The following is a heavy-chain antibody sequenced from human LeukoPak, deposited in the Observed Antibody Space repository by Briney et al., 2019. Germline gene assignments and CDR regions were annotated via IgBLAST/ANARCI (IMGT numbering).Heavy chain of an antibody. J-gene: IGHJ5*02. Sequence: ASVKVSCKASGGTFSSYAISWVRQAPGQGLEWMGRIISILGIANYAQKFQGRVTITADKSTSTAYMELSSLRSEDTAVYYCARDRYYYGSGKGNWFDPWGQGTLVTVSS. D-gene: IGHD3-10*01. CDR1: GGTFSSYA. CDR2: IISILGIA. V-gene: IGHV1-69*04. CDR3: ARDRYYYGSGKGNWFDP.